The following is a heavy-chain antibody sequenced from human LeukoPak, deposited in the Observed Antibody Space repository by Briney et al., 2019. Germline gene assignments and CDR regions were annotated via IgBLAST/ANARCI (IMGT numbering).Heavy chain of an antibody. V-gene: IGHV7-4-1*02. CDR3: ARTGDDNDFDY. J-gene: IGHJ4*02. CDR1: GYTFTSYA. D-gene: IGHD3-9*01. Sequence: GESLKVSCKASGYTFTSYAMNWVRQAPGQGLEWMGWINTNTGNPTYAQGFTGRFVFSLDTSVSTAYLQISSLKAEDTAVYYCARTGDDNDFDYWGQGTLVTVSS. CDR2: INTNTGNP.